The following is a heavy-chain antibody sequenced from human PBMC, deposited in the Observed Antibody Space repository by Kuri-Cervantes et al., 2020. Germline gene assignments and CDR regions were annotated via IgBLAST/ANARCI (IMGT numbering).Heavy chain of an antibody. V-gene: IGHV3-13*01. CDR1: GFTFSSYD. D-gene: IGHD3-10*01. CDR2: IGTAGDT. CDR3: AARWFN. J-gene: IGHJ4*02. Sequence: GGSLRLSCAASGFTFSSYDMHWVRQATGKGLEWVSAIGTAGDTYYPGSVKGRFTISRDNSKDTLYLQMNSLRAEDMAIYYCAARWFNWGQGTLVTVSS.